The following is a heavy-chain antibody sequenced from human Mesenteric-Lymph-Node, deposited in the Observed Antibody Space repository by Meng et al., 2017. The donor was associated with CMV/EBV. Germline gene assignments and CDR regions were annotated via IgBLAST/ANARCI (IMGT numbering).Heavy chain of an antibody. CDR2: MNPNSGNT. D-gene: IGHD3-10*01. J-gene: IGHJ6*02. CDR3: ASLYGSGSYLVYYYYYYGMDV. Sequence: ASVKVSCKASGYTFTSYDINWVRQATGQGLEWMGWMNPNSGNTGYAQKFQGRVTITRNTSISTAYMELSSLRSEDTAVYYCASLYGSGSYLVYYYYYYGMDVWGQGTTVTVSS. V-gene: IGHV1-8*03. CDR1: GYTFTSYD.